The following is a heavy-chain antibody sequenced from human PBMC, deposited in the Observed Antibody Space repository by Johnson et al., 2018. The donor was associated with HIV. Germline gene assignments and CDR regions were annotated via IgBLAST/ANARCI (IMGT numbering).Heavy chain of an antibody. CDR1: GFTVSSNY. V-gene: IGHV3-33*08. CDR3: AREGVGVNSFDI. D-gene: IGHD1-26*01. J-gene: IGHJ3*02. CDR2: IWYDGSNK. Sequence: QVQLVESGGALVQPGGSLRLSCAASGFTVSSNYMNWVRQAPGKGLEWVAVIWYDGSNKYYADSVKGRFTISRDNSKNTLYLQMGSLRAEDMAVYYCAREGVGVNSFDIWGQGTMVTVSS.